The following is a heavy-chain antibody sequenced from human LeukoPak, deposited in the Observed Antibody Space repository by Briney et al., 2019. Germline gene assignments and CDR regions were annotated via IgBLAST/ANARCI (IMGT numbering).Heavy chain of an antibody. CDR3: AKGMYYYDSSGYFLFDY. J-gene: IGHJ4*02. V-gene: IGHV3-53*01. CDR1: GFTVSNYY. CDR2: IYSGGTK. Sequence: GGSLRLSCAVSGFTVSNYYMSWVRQAPGKGLEWVSIIYSGGTKYYADSVKGRFTISRDSSKNTLYLQMNSLRAEDTAVYYCAKGMYYYDSSGYFLFDYWGQGTLVTVSS. D-gene: IGHD3-22*01.